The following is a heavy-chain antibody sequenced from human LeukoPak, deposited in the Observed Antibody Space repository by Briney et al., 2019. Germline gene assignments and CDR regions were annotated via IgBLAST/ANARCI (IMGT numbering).Heavy chain of an antibody. J-gene: IGHJ4*02. Sequence: SMKVSCKASGGTFSSYAISWVRQAPGQGLEWMGRIIPIFGTANYAQKFQGRVTITTDESTSTAYMELSSLRSEDTAVYYCARVGSYYFDYWGQGTLVTVSS. CDR2: IIPIFGTA. CDR1: GGTFSSYA. CDR3: ARVGSYYFDY. D-gene: IGHD1-26*01. V-gene: IGHV1-69*05.